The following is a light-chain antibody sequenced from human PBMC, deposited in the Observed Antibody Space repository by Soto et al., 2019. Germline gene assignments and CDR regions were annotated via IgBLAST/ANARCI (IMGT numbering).Light chain of an antibody. V-gene: IGKV1-9*01. J-gene: IGKJ4*01. CDR3: QQLSSYPLI. CDR2: SAS. CDR1: QGVASY. Sequence: DIQLTQSPSFLSASIGDRVTITCRASQGVASYLAWYHQKPGKTPKLLIYSASILQSGVPSRFSGSGYGTEFTLTISSLQPEDCATYYCQQLSSYPLIFGGGTKVEIK.